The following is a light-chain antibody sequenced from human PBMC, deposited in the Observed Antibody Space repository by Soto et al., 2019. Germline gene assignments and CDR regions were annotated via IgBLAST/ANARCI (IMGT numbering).Light chain of an antibody. CDR3: QQYGSSGT. CDR2: GAS. J-gene: IGKJ1*01. CDR1: QSLSASY. V-gene: IGKV3-20*01. Sequence: IVLTQSPGTLSLSPGERATLFCRASQSLSASYLAWYQQKPGQAPRLLVYGASSRATGIPDRFSGSGSGTDFTLTISRLEPEDFAVYYCQQYGSSGTFGQGTKVDI.